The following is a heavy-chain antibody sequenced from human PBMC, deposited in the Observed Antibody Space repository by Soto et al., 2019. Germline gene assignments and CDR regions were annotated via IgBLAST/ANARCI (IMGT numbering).Heavy chain of an antibody. D-gene: IGHD3-22*01. CDR1: GGSISSGCYY. CDR2: IYYSGST. J-gene: IGHJ5*02. V-gene: IGHV4-31*01. CDR3: ARGYDSRKGWFDP. Sequence: QVQLQESGPGLVKTSQTLSLTCTVSGGSISSGCYYWSWIRQHPGKVLEWIGYIYYSGSTYYNTSVKSLVIISVDTSKSRISRKLSSVTAADTAVYYWARGYDSRKGWFDPWGQGTMVSVSP.